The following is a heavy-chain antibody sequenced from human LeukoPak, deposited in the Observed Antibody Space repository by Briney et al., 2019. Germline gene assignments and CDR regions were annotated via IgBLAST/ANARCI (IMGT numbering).Heavy chain of an antibody. J-gene: IGHJ5*02. CDR3: ARVGDYYDSSGYRNHP. CDR2: IYYSGGT. CDR1: GGSISSGDYY. Sequence: SETLSLTCTVPGGSISSGDYYWSWIRQPPGKGLEWIGYIYYSGGTYYNPSLKSRVTISVDTSKNQFSLKLSSVTAADTAVYYCARVGDYYDSSGYRNHPWGQGTLVTVSS. V-gene: IGHV4-30-4*08. D-gene: IGHD3-22*01.